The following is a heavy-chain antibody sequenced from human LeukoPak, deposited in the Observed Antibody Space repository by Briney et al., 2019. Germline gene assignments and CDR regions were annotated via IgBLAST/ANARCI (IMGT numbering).Heavy chain of an antibody. CDR2: ISAYNGNT. Sequence: GASVKVSCKASGYTFINYGISWVRQAPGQGLEWMGWISAYNGNTNYPQKLQGRVTMTADTSTSTAYMELRSLRSDDTAVYYCANYAVASYYYCFGSNFDCWGQGTLVTVSS. V-gene: IGHV1-18*01. CDR3: ANYAVASYYYCFGSNFDC. J-gene: IGHJ4*02. D-gene: IGHD3-10*01. CDR1: GYTFINYG.